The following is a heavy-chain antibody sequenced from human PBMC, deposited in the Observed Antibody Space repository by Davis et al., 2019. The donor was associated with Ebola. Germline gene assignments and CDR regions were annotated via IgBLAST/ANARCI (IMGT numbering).Heavy chain of an antibody. CDR1: GGSISSYY. D-gene: IGHD3-9*01. Sequence: PSETLSLTCTVSGGSISSYYWSWIRQPPGKGLEWIGEINHSGSTNYNPSLKSRVTISVDTSKNQFSLKLSSVTAADTAVYYCARGGYDILTGYQLARFYFDYWGQGTLVTVSS. CDR2: INHSGST. J-gene: IGHJ4*02. V-gene: IGHV4-34*01. CDR3: ARGGYDILTGYQLARFYFDY.